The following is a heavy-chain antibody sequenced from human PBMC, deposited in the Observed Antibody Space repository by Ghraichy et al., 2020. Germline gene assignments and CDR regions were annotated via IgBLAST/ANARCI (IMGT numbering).Heavy chain of an antibody. J-gene: IGHJ6*02. V-gene: IGHV4-59*01. CDR3: ARGYSSSWDTLLNYYYGMDV. CDR2: IYYSGST. Sequence: SQTLSLTCTVSGGSISSYYWSWIRQPPGKGLEWIGYIYYSGSTNYNPSLKSRVTISVDTSKNQFSLKLSSVTAADTAVYYCARGYSSSWDTLLNYYYGMDVWGQGTTVTVSS. D-gene: IGHD6-13*01. CDR1: GGSISSYY.